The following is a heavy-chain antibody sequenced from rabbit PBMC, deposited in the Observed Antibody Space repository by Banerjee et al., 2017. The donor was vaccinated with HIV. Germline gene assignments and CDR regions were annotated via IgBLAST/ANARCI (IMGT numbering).Heavy chain of an antibody. CDR2: IYNGDGNT. CDR1: GFSFSSGQD. V-gene: IGHV1S40*01. D-gene: IGHD7-1*01. J-gene: IGHJ3*01. CDR3: ARGYAGYAGYGL. Sequence: QSLEESGGDLVKPGASLTLTCTASGFSFSSGQDICWVRQAPGKGLEWIACIYNGDGNTYYASWAKGRFTISKTSSTTVTLQMTSLTAADTATYFCARGYAGYAGYGLWGPGTLVTVS.